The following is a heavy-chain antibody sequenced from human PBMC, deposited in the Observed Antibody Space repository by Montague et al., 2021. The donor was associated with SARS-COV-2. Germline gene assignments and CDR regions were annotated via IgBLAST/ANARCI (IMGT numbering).Heavy chain of an antibody. J-gene: IGHJ3*02. D-gene: IGHD5-12*01. CDR3: ARRGYTHSRLDDAFDI. CDR1: HGSISSSLSY. Sequence: SETLSLTCTVSHGSISSSLSYWGWNRQPPGQGLEWIGSIYRSGYTFYSPSLKSSITMSVDTSKNQFSLNLVSVTATDTAVYDCARRGYTHSRLDDAFDIWGQGTMVTVSS. CDR2: IYRSGYT. V-gene: IGHV4-39*01.